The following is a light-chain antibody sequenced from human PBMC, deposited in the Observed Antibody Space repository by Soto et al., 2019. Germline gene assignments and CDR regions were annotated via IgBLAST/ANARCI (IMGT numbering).Light chain of an antibody. J-gene: IGLJ2*01. CDR3: CSYAGSHTVV. Sequence: QSVLTQPRSVSGAPGQSVTISCTGTNSDIGSYNYVSWYQQHPDEAPKLMISDVNKRPSGVPNRFSGSKSGNTASLTVSGLQDEDEADYYCCSYAGSHTVVFGGGTKLTVL. CDR1: NSDIGSYNY. CDR2: DVN. V-gene: IGLV2-11*01.